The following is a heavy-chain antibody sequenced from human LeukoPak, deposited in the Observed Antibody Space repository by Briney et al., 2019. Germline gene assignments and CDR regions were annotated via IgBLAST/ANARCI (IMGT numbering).Heavy chain of an antibody. Sequence: GGSLRLSCAASGFTFSSFAMHWVRQAPGKGLEWVALLSLDGSTENYADSVKGRFTISRDNSKNTLYLQMNSLRAEDTAVYYCAKDGSSGWYGHYWGQGTLVTVSS. D-gene: IGHD6-19*01. J-gene: IGHJ4*02. CDR2: LSLDGSTE. CDR1: GFTFSSFA. V-gene: IGHV3-30-3*01. CDR3: AKDGSSGWYGHY.